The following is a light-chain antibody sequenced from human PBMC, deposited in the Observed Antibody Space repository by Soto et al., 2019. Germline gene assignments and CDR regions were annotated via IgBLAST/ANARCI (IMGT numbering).Light chain of an antibody. CDR1: SSNIGSNT. V-gene: IGLV1-44*01. Sequence: QSVLTQPPSESGTPGQRVTISCSGSSSNIGSNTVNWYQQLPGTAPKLLIYSNNQRPSGVPDRFSGSKSGTSASLAISGLQSEDEADYYCAAWDDSLNALFGGGTKLTVL. CDR3: AAWDDSLNAL. J-gene: IGLJ2*01. CDR2: SNN.